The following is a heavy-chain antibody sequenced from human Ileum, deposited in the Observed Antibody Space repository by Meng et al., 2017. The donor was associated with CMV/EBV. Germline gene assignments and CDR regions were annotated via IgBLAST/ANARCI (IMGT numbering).Heavy chain of an antibody. D-gene: IGHD3-3*01. Sequence: SETLSLTCTVCGYSISSGYYWGWIRQPPGKGLEWIGSIYHSGSTYYNPSLKSRVTISVDTSKNQFSLKLSSVTAADTAVYYCAREITIFGVVIIPVGFDYWGQGTLVTVSS. J-gene: IGHJ4*02. CDR1: GYSISSGYY. CDR2: IYHSGST. CDR3: AREITIFGVVIIPVGFDY. V-gene: IGHV4-38-2*02.